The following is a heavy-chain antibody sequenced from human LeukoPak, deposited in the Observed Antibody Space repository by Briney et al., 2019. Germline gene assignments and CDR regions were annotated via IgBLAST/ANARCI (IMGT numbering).Heavy chain of an antibody. Sequence: SGTLSLTCAVSGGSISSNNWWSWVRQPPGKGLEWIGEIFHSGSTNYNPSLKSRVTISVDKSKNQFSLKLSSVTAADTAVYYCARDQDYGSGSYIFDYWGQGTLVTVSS. CDR2: IFHSGST. CDR1: GGSISSNNW. V-gene: IGHV4-4*02. CDR3: ARDQDYGSGSYIFDY. J-gene: IGHJ4*02. D-gene: IGHD3-10*01.